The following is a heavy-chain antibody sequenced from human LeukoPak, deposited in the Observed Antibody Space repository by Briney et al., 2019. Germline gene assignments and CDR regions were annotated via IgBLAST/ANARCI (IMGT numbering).Heavy chain of an antibody. Sequence: GASLKISCKGSGSSFTSYWIGWVRQLPGKGLEWMGIIYPGDSDTRYSPSFQGQVTISADKSISTAYLQWSSLKASDTAMYYCARHRRDGYPDYWGQGTLVTVSS. CDR1: GSSFTSYW. CDR3: ARHRRDGYPDY. V-gene: IGHV5-51*01. D-gene: IGHD5-24*01. J-gene: IGHJ4*02. CDR2: IYPGDSDT.